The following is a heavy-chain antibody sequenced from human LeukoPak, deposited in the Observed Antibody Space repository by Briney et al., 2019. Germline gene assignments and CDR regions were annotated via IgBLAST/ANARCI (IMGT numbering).Heavy chain of an antibody. CDR3: ARSPLRDYYDSSGKGTYYFDY. CDR2: ISAYNGNT. D-gene: IGHD3-22*01. Sequence: ASVKVSCKASGYTFTSYGISWVRQAPGQGLEWMGWISAYNGNTNYAQKLQGRVTMTTDTSMSTAYMELRSLRSDDTAVYYCARSPLRDYYDSSGKGTYYFDYWGQGTLVTVSS. V-gene: IGHV1-18*01. J-gene: IGHJ4*02. CDR1: GYTFTSYG.